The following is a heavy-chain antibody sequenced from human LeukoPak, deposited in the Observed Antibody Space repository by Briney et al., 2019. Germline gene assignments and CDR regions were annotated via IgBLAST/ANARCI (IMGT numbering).Heavy chain of an antibody. CDR2: MNLKSGYT. D-gene: IGHD3-10*01. Sequence: ASVKVSCKASGYSFTTYDINWVRQASGQGLEWMGWMNLKSGYTGYAQKFQGRVTITRDTSTSTVYMELSSLRSEDTAVYYCARVAGSIDYWGQGTLVTVSS. CDR1: GYSFTTYD. V-gene: IGHV1-8*03. J-gene: IGHJ4*02. CDR3: ARVAGSIDY.